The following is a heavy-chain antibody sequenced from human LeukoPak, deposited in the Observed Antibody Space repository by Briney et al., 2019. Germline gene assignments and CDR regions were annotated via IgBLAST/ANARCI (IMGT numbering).Heavy chain of an antibody. CDR2: IIPIFGTA. J-gene: IGHJ4*02. CDR1: GGTFSSSA. D-gene: IGHD5-24*01. Sequence: SVKVSCKASGGTFSSSAISWVRQAPGQGLEWMGGIIPIFGTANYAQKFQGRVTITTDESTSTAYMELSSLRSEDTAVYYCARVGGDGYNYFDYWGQGTLVTVSS. V-gene: IGHV1-69*05. CDR3: ARVGGDGYNYFDY.